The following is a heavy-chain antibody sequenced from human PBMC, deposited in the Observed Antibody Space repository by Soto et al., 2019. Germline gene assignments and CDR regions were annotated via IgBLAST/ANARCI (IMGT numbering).Heavy chain of an antibody. V-gene: IGHV4-31*03. J-gene: IGHJ6*03. CDR1: GGSISSGGYY. CDR3: ARDSKRLSPMDV. Sequence: SETLSLTCTVSGGSISSGGYYWSWIRQHPGKGLEWIGYIYYSGSTYYNPSLKSRVTISVDTSKNQFSLKLSSVTAADTAVYYCARDSKRLSPMDVWGKGTTVTVSS. CDR2: IYYSGST.